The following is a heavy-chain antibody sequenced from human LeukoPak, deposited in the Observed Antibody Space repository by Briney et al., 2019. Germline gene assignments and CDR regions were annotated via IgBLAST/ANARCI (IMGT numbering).Heavy chain of an antibody. D-gene: IGHD6-19*01. J-gene: IGHJ2*01. Sequence: SETLSLTCTVSGGSISSSSYYWGWIRQPPGKGLEWIGNIYYTGSTYYNPSLKSRVTISIDTSKNQFSLRLSSVTAADTAVYYCARVAQKLERIAVAGTSEWRANWYFDLWGRGTLVTVSS. CDR3: ARVAQKLERIAVAGTSEWRANWYFDL. CDR2: IYYTGST. CDR1: GGSISSSSYY. V-gene: IGHV4-39*07.